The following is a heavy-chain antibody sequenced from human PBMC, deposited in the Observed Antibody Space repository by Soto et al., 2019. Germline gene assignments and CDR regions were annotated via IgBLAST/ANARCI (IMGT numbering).Heavy chain of an antibody. CDR3: AFSSGDSSSYFDY. V-gene: IGHV1-46*01. J-gene: IGHJ4*02. CDR2: INPSGGST. D-gene: IGHD6-6*01. CDR1: GYTFTSYY. Sequence: QVQLVQSGAEVKKPGASVKVSCKASGYTFTSYYMHWVRQAPGQGLEWRGIINPSGGSTSYAQKFQGRVTMTRDTSTSTVYVELSSLSSEDAAVYYCAFSSGDSSSYFDYWGQGTLVTVSS.